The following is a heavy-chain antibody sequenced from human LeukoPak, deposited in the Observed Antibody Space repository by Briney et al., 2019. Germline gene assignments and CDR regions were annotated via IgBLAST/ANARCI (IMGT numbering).Heavy chain of an antibody. Sequence: TLSLTCTVSGGSISSGSYYWSWIRQPAGKGLEWIGRIYTSGSTNYNPSLKSRVTISVDTSKNQFSLKLSSVTAADTAVYYCARQGCSSTSCYDFDYWGQGTLVTVSS. D-gene: IGHD2-2*01. CDR1: GGSISSGSYY. CDR3: ARQGCSSTSCYDFDY. J-gene: IGHJ4*02. CDR2: IYTSGST. V-gene: IGHV4-61*02.